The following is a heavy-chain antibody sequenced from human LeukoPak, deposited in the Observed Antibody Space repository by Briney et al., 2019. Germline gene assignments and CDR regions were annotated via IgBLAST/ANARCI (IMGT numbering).Heavy chain of an antibody. J-gene: IGHJ4*02. V-gene: IGHV4-59*08. CDR1: GGSISSYY. CDR2: IYYSGST. Sequence: SETLSLTCTVSGGSISSYYWSWIRQPPGKGLEWIGYIYYSGSTNYNPSLKSRVTISVDTSKNQFSLKLSSVTAADTAVYYCARLYGGYPPFDYWGQGTLVTVSS. D-gene: IGHD5-12*01. CDR3: ARLYGGYPPFDY.